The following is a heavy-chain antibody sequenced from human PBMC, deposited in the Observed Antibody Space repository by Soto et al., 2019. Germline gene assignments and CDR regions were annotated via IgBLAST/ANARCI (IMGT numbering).Heavy chain of an antibody. D-gene: IGHD6-13*01. J-gene: IGHJ4*02. CDR3: ARRVSPVDSSSWLDY. V-gene: IGHV4-34*01. CDR1: GGSFSGYY. Sequence: SETLSLTCAVYGGSFSGYYWSWIRQPPGKGLEWIGEINHSGSTNYNPSLKSRVTISVDTSKNQFSLKLSSVTAADTAVYYCARRVSPVDSSSWLDYWGQGTLVTVSS. CDR2: INHSGST.